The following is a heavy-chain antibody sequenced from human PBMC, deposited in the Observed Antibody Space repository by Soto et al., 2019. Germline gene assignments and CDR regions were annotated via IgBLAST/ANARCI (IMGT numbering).Heavy chain of an antibody. CDR2: INPVNSDT. J-gene: IGHJ4*02. Sequence: QVQLVQSGAEVKKPGASVKVSCKASGYIFSSHPMQWVRQAPGQRLEWMGWINPVNSDTEYSQNFQGRVTITRDTSATTFYMELSSLTSEDTAVYYCAREGPYSGNFLFDYWGQGTLVTVSS. CDR3: AREGPYSGNFLFDY. D-gene: IGHD1-26*01. V-gene: IGHV1-3*01. CDR1: GYIFSSHP.